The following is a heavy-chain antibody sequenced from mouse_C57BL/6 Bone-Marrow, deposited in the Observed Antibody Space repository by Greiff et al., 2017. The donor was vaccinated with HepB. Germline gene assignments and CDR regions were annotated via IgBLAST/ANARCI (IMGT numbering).Heavy chain of an antibody. CDR3: TRDGITTVVPNYFDY. CDR1: GFTFSSYA. V-gene: IGHV5-9-1*02. CDR2: ISSGGDYI. D-gene: IGHD1-1*01. J-gene: IGHJ2*01. Sequence: DVMLVESGEGLVKPGGSLKLSCAASGFTFSSYAMSWVRQTPEKRLEWVAYISSGGDYIYYADTVKGRFTISRDNARNTLYLQMSSLKSEDTAMYYCTRDGITTVVPNYFDYWGQGTTLTVSS.